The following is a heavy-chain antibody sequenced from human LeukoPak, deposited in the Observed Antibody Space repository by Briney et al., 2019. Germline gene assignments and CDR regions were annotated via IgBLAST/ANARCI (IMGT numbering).Heavy chain of an antibody. CDR2: IRSKANSYAT. CDR3: ARVSGGILTGSVLYYFDY. J-gene: IGHJ4*02. CDR1: GFTFSGSA. Sequence: GGSLRLSCAASGFTFSGSAMHWVRQASGKGLEWVGRIRSKANSYATAYAASVKGRFTISRDDSKNTLYLQMNSLRAEDTAVYYCARVSGGILTGSVLYYFDYWGQGTLVTVSS. V-gene: IGHV3-73*01. D-gene: IGHD3-9*01.